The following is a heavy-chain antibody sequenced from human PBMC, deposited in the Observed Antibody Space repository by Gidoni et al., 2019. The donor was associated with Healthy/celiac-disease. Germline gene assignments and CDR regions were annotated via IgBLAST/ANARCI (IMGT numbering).Heavy chain of an antibody. D-gene: IGHD3-22*01. CDR2: IKQDGSEK. Sequence: EVQLVESGGGLVQPGGSLRLSCAASGFTFSSYWMSWVRQAPGKGLEWVANIKQDGSEKYYVDSVKGRFTISRDNAKNSLYLQMNSLRAEDTAVYYCARDSHTYYYDSSDLDYWGQGTLVTVSS. V-gene: IGHV3-7*01. J-gene: IGHJ4*02. CDR1: GFTFSSYW. CDR3: ARDSHTYYYDSSDLDY.